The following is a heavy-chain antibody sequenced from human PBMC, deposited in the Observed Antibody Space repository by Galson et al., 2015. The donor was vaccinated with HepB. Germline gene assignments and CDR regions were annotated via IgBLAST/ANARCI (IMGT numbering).Heavy chain of an antibody. CDR2: IWYDGSNK. CDR1: GFTFSSYG. Sequence: SLRLSCAASGFTFSSYGMHWVRQAPGKGLEWVAIIWYDGSNKYYADSVKGRFTISRDSSKNTLYLQMNSLRAEDTAVYYCARGLAYYYGSGSYSDFDYWGQGTLVTVSS. V-gene: IGHV3-33*01. J-gene: IGHJ4*02. D-gene: IGHD3-10*01. CDR3: ARGLAYYYGSGSYSDFDY.